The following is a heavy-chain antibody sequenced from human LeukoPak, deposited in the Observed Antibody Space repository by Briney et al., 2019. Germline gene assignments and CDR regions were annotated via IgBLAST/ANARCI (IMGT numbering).Heavy chain of an antibody. V-gene: IGHV3-33*06. J-gene: IGHJ4*02. CDR1: GFTFSSYG. CDR3: AKGGFSDPITPASFFDY. Sequence: PGGSLRLSCAASGFTFSSYGMHWVRQAPGKGLEWVAVIWYDGSNKYYADSVKGRFTISRDNSKNTLYLQMNSLRAEDTAVYYCAKGGFSDPITPASFFDYWGQGTLVTVSS. CDR2: IWYDGSNK. D-gene: IGHD3-10*01.